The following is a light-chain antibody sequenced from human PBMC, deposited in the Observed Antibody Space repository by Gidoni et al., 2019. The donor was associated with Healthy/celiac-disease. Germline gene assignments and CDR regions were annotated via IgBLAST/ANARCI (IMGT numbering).Light chain of an antibody. CDR3: QQSYSTPRT. Sequence: DIQMPQSPSSLSASVGDRVTITCRASQRISSYLNWYQQKPVKAPKLLIYAASSLQSGVPSRFSGSGSGTYFTLTISSLQPEDFATYYCQQSYSTPRTFGQGTKVEIK. CDR1: QRISSY. V-gene: IGKV1-39*01. CDR2: AAS. J-gene: IGKJ1*01.